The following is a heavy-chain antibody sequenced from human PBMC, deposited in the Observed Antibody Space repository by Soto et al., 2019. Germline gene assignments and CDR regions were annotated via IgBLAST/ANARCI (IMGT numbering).Heavy chain of an antibody. CDR3: AKLTVGWYFDL. D-gene: IGHD4-17*01. V-gene: IGHV3-23*01. Sequence: EVQLLESGGGLVQPGGSLRLSCAASGFTFSSYAMNWVRKAAGKGLEWVSVISGSGGSTYYADSVKGRFTISRDNSKNTLYLQMNSLRAEDTAVYYCAKLTVGWYFDLWGRGVLVTVSS. CDR2: ISGSGGST. CDR1: GFTFSSYA. J-gene: IGHJ2*01.